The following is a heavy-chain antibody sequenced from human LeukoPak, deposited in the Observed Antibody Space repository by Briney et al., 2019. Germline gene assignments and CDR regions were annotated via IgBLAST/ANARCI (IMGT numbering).Heavy chain of an antibody. CDR3: ARKGVGALMLDY. CDR1: GYTFTRYY. D-gene: IGHD1-26*01. CDR2: INPSAGST. J-gene: IGHJ4*02. V-gene: IGHV1-46*01. Sequence: ASVKVSRKASGYTFTRYYLHWVRQAPGQGLEWMGIINPSAGSTSFAQNFQGRVTMTRDTSTSTVYMELSSLRSEDTAVYYCARKGVGALMLDYWGQGTLVTVSS.